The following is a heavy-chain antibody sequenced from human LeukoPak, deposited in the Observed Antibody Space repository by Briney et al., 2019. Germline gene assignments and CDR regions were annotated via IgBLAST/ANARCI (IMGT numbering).Heavy chain of an antibody. J-gene: IGHJ3*02. CDR1: GGSISSYY. V-gene: IGHV4-4*07. Sequence: PSETLSLTCTVSGGSISSYYWSWIRQPAGKGLEWIGRIYTSGSTNYNPSLKSRVTMSVDTSKNQFSLKLSSVTAADTAVYYCAIEGLAAARGAFDIWGQGTMVTVSS. CDR3: AIEGLAAARGAFDI. D-gene: IGHD6-13*01. CDR2: IYTSGST.